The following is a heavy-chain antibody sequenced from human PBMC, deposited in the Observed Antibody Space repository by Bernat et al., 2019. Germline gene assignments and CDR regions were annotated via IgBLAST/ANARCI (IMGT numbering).Heavy chain of an antibody. CDR1: GYSFTNYW. J-gene: IGHJ3*02. CDR2: IHSGDSDT. Sequence: EVQLVQSGAEVKKPGESLKISCKGSGYSFTNYWIGWVRQMPGKGLEWMGIIHSGDSDTRYSPSFQGQVTISAAKSINTAYLQWRSLKASDTAMYYCARLRRSVDYRDAFDIWGQGTIVTVSS. CDR3: ARLRRSVDYRDAFDI. D-gene: IGHD3-3*01. V-gene: IGHV5-51*01.